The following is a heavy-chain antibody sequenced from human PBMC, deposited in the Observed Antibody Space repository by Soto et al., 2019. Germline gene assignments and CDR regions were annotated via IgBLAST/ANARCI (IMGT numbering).Heavy chain of an antibody. CDR3: AHRRGRRVSWFDP. Sequence: QITLKESGATLVKPTQTLTLTCTFSGFSLSTSGEGVGWIRQPPGKALEWLALIYWDDDKRYSPSLKSRLATTNNTSKDQVVRTMTKLDPGDRGTYYCAHRRGRRVSWFDPWGQGTLVTVSS. J-gene: IGHJ5*02. CDR1: GFSLSTSGEG. V-gene: IGHV2-5*02. CDR2: IYWDDDK.